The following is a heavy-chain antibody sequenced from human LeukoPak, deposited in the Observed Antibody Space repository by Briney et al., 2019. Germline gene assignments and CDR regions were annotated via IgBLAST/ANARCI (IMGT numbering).Heavy chain of an antibody. D-gene: IGHD6-13*01. CDR3: ATDLIAAAGTGQDY. Sequence: GASVKVSCKASGYTFTSYGISWVRQAPGQGLEWMGWISAYNGNTNYAQKLQGRVTMTTDTSTSTAYMELRSLRSDDTAVYYCATDLIAAAGTGQDYWGQGTLVTASS. CDR1: GYTFTSYG. J-gene: IGHJ4*02. CDR2: ISAYNGNT. V-gene: IGHV1-18*04.